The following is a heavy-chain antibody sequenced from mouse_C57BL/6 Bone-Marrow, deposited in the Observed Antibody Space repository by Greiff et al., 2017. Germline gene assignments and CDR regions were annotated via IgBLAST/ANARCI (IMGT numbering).Heavy chain of an antibody. Sequence: QVQLQQSGAELAKPGASVKLSCKASGYTFTSYWMHWVKQRPGQGLEWIGYINPSSGYTTYNQKFKDKATLTAAKSSSTAYMQLSSLTYEDSAVYYCARMKLWWYFDVWGTGTTVTVSS. D-gene: IGHD1-1*02. CDR3: ARMKLWWYFDV. CDR2: INPSSGYT. V-gene: IGHV1-7*01. J-gene: IGHJ1*03. CDR1: GYTFTSYW.